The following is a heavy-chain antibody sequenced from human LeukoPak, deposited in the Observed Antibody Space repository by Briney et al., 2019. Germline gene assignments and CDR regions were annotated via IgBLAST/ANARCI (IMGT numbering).Heavy chain of an antibody. CDR3: ARDGIVVVPAAPGDFDS. V-gene: IGHV3-21*01. Sequence: GGSLRLSCAASGFTFSSYSMNWVRQAPGKGLEWVSSISSSSSYIYYADSVKGRFTISRDNAKNSLYLQMNSLGAEDTAVYYCARDGIVVVPAAPGDFDSWGQGALVTVSS. CDR2: ISSSSSYI. CDR1: GFTFSSYS. D-gene: IGHD2-2*01. J-gene: IGHJ4*02.